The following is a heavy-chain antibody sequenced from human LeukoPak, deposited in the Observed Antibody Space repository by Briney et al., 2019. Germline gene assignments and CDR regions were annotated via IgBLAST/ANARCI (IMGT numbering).Heavy chain of an antibody. V-gene: IGHV3-48*01. CDR2: ITSTSSAI. D-gene: IGHD3-9*01. Sequence: GGSLRLSCVASGFTFGNYSMSWVRQAPGKGLEWISYITSTSSAIYYADSVKGRFIISRDNAKNSLYLRMNSLRAEDRAVYYCLTGFLDYWGQGTLVTVSS. CDR1: GFTFGNYS. J-gene: IGHJ4*02. CDR3: LTGFLDY.